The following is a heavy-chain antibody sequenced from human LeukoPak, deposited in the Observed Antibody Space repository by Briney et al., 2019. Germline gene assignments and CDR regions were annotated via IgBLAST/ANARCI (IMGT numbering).Heavy chain of an antibody. D-gene: IGHD2-21*02. CDR1: GGTFSSYA. CDR3: AHKEAYCGGDCYSG. V-gene: IGHV1-69*13. Sequence: SVKVSCKASGGTFSSYAISWVRQAPGQGLEWMGGIIPIFGTANYAQKFQGRVTITADEPTSTAYMELSSLRSEDTAVYYCAHKEAYCGGDCYSGWGQGTLVTVSS. CDR2: IIPIFGTA. J-gene: IGHJ4*02.